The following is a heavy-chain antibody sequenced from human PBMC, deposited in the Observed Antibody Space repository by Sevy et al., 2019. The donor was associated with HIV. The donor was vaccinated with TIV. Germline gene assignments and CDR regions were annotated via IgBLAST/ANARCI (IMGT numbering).Heavy chain of an antibody. CDR1: GFAFGDYT. CDR2: ISWNGGAI. D-gene: IGHD3-3*02. J-gene: IGHJ4*02. V-gene: IGHV3-9*01. Sequence: GGSLRLSCAASGFAFGDYTMHWVRQAPGKGLEWVSGISWNGGAIAYADSVKGRSAISRDDAKNSLYLQISGLRVEDTALYFCARGTTWAGIEDYWGQGTLVTVS. CDR3: ARGTTWAGIEDY.